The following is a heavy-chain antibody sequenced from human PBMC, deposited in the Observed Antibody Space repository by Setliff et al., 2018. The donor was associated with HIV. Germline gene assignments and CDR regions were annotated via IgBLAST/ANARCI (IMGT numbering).Heavy chain of an antibody. J-gene: IGHJ4*02. CDR3: ARGYASGYDAYGY. Sequence: PSETLSLTCAVYGGSFNDYYWSWIRQPPGKGLVWIGEIIHSGSINYNPSLKSRVTISVDTYNNQFSLNMNSVNAADTAVYYCARGYASGYDAYGYWGQGTLVTVSS. V-gene: IGHV4-34*01. CDR2: IIHSGSI. D-gene: IGHD5-12*01. CDR1: GGSFNDYY.